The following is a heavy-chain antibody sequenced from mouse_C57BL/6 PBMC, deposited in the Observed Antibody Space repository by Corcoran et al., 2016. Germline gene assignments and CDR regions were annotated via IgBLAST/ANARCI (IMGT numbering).Heavy chain of an antibody. D-gene: IGHD1-1*01. CDR1: GYTFTNYW. V-gene: IGHV1-63*01. CDR3: AREDYYGSSHYAMDY. J-gene: IGHJ4*01. Sequence: QVQLQHSFSSLVRPGTSVKMSCKASGYTFTNYWIGWAKQSHGHGLEWIGDIYPGGGYTNYNEEFKGKATLTADKSSSTAYMQFSSLTSEDAAIYYCAREDYYGSSHYAMDYWGQGTSVTVSS. CDR2: IYPGGGYT.